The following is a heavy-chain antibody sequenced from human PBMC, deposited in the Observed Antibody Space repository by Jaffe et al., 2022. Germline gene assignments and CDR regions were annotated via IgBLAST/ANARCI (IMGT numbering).Heavy chain of an antibody. J-gene: IGHJ4*02. CDR1: GFTFGDYA. D-gene: IGHD2-2*01. CDR3: TRDRYQLPYGFDY. Sequence: EVQLVESGGGLVQPGRSLRLSCTASGFTFGDYAMSWFRQAPGKGLEWVGFIRSKAYGGTTEYAASVKGRFTISRDDSKSIAYLQMNSLKTEDTAVYYCTRDRYQLPYGFDYWGQGTLVTVSS. V-gene: IGHV3-49*03. CDR2: IRSKAYGGTT.